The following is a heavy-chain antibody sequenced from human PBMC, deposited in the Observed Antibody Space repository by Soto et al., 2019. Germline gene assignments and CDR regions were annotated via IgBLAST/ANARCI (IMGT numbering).Heavy chain of an antibody. J-gene: IGHJ5*02. D-gene: IGHD6-13*01. Sequence: SETLSLTCAVYGGSFSGYYWSWIRQPPGKGLEWIGEINHSGSTNYNPSLKSRVTISVDTSKNQFSLKLSSVTAADTAVYYCARDRSSSWHIGWFDPWGQGTLVTVSS. CDR2: INHSGST. CDR1: GGSFSGYY. CDR3: ARDRSSSWHIGWFDP. V-gene: IGHV4-34*01.